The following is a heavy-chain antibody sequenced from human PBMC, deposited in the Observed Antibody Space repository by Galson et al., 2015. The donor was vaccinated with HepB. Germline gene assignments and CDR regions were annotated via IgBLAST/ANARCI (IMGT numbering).Heavy chain of an antibody. CDR3: ARDRGDYGDKSGYYYGMDV. V-gene: IGHV1-69*01. Sequence: SCRASGGTFSNYAISWVRQAPGQGLEWMGGILPIFATAIYAQHFQGRVTITADESTSTAYMEVSSLRSEDTAVYYCARDRGDYGDKSGYYYGMDVWGQGTTVAVSS. CDR1: GGTFSNYA. D-gene: IGHD4-23*01. CDR2: ILPIFATA. J-gene: IGHJ6*02.